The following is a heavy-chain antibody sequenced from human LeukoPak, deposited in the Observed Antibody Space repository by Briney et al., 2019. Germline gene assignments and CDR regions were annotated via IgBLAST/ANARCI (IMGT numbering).Heavy chain of an antibody. CDR1: GYSLSSGYY. CDR3: ARGSYIISSGYYRPFDN. Sequence: SETLSLTCTVSGYSLSSGYYWGWIRQPPGKGLEWIGSVDHGGGTYYNPSLRSRVSISVDTSKNQFSLKLSSVTAADTATYFCARGSYIISSGYYRPFDNWGQGIRVIVSS. V-gene: IGHV4-38-2*02. D-gene: IGHD3-3*01. CDR2: VDHGGGT. J-gene: IGHJ4*02.